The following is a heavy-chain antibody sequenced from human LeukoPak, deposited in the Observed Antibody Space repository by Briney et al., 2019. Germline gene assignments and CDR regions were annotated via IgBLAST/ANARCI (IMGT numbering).Heavy chain of an antibody. V-gene: IGHV4-39*01. CDR3: ASITMVRGVIIHYYFDY. CDR1: GGSISSSSYY. Sequence: SETLSLTCTVSGGSISSSSYYWGWIRQPPGKGLEWIGSIYYSGSTYYNPSLKSRVTISVDTSKNQFSLKLSSVTAADTAVYYCASITMVRGVIIHYYFDYWGQGTLVTVSS. J-gene: IGHJ4*02. D-gene: IGHD3-10*01. CDR2: IYYSGST.